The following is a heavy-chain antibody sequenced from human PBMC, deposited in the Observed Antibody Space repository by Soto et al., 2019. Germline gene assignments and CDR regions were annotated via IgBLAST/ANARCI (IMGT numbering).Heavy chain of an antibody. J-gene: IGHJ4*02. D-gene: IGHD6-13*01. Sequence: PGGSLRLSCAASGFTFSSYGMHWVRQAPGKGLEWVAVIAYDGSYEYYAESVKGRFTISRDNSRNTMSLQMNSLRAEDTAVYFGAKVGGYTNSSYVDWGQGTQVTVSS. V-gene: IGHV3-30*18. CDR1: GFTFSSYG. CDR3: AKVGGYTNSSYVD. CDR2: IAYDGSYE.